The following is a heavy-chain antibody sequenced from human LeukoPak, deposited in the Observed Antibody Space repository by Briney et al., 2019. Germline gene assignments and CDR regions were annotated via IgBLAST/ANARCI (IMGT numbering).Heavy chain of an antibody. D-gene: IGHD5-24*01. CDR2: IYPGDSDT. J-gene: IGHJ4*02. CDR3: ARGRDGYLKSEW. Sequence: GESLKISCKASGYRYTNYWIGWVRQMPGKGLEWMGVIYPGDSDTRYSPSFQGQVTISADKSISTAYLQWSSLKASDTAMYYYARGRDGYLKSEWWGQGTLVTVSS. CDR1: GYRYTNYW. V-gene: IGHV5-51*01.